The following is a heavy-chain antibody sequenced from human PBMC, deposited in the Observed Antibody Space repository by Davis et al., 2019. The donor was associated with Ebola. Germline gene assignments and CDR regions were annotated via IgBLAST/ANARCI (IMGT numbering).Heavy chain of an antibody. V-gene: IGHV4-59*01. J-gene: IGHJ4*02. Sequence: MPGGSLRLSCAASGLPFTTYTFNWVRQAPGKGLEWIGYTYYSGSTNYNPSLKSRVTISVDTSKNQFSLKLSSVTAADTAVYYCARVSMGAHGLDYWGQGTLVTVSS. CDR3: ARVSMGAHGLDY. D-gene: IGHD1-26*01. CDR2: TYYSGST. CDR1: GLPFTTYT.